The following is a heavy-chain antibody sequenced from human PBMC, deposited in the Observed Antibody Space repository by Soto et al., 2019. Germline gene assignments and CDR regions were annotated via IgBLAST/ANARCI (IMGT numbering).Heavy chain of an antibody. J-gene: IGHJ3*02. Sequence: ASVKVSCKVSGYTLTELSMHWVRQAPGKGLEWMGGFDPEDGETIYAQKFQGRVTMTEDTSTDTAYMELSSLRSEDTAVYYCAAHFIVGATTGVFDIWGQGTMVTVSS. CDR2: FDPEDGET. CDR1: GYTLTELS. CDR3: AAHFIVGATTGVFDI. D-gene: IGHD1-26*01. V-gene: IGHV1-24*01.